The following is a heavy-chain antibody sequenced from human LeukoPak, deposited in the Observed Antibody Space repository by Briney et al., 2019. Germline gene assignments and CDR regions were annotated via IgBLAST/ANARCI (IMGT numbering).Heavy chain of an antibody. D-gene: IGHD2-15*01. CDR2: LSSGGTP. CDR1: GFTVSTNY. J-gene: IGHJ4*02. Sequence: GGSLRLYCAASGFTVSTNYMSWVRQAPGQGLEGVSVLSSGGTPYYADSVKGRFTISRDSSETTLYLQMHSLSAEYTAEYYCGRGGACYAFDDWGQGTLVTVSS. CDR3: GRGGACYAFDD. V-gene: IGHV3-66*02.